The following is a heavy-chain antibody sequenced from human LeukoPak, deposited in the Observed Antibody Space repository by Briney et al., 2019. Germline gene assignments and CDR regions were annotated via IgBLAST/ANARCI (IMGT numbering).Heavy chain of an antibody. Sequence: SGPALVKPPQTLTLTCTFSGFSLSTRGMRVSWIRQPPGKALEWLSRIDWDDDKFYSTSLKTRLTISKDTSKNQVVLTMTNMDPVDTATYYCARTYCSGGSCSLFDYWGQGTLVTVSS. V-gene: IGHV2-70*04. J-gene: IGHJ4*02. CDR3: ARTYCSGGSCSLFDY. CDR1: GFSLSTRGMR. CDR2: IDWDDDK. D-gene: IGHD2-15*01.